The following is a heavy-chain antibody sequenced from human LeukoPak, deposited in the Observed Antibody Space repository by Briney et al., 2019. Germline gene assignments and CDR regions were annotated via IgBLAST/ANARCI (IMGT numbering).Heavy chain of an antibody. CDR3: AKNEGTAAAGAGDAFDI. J-gene: IGHJ3*02. D-gene: IGHD6-13*01. V-gene: IGHV3-23*01. CDR2: ISGSGGTT. Sequence: PGGSLRLSCSASGFSFSTYAMTWVRQAPGKGLEWVSVISGSGGTTAYADSVKGRFSIPRDNSKSTLSLQMNSLRAEDTAIYYCAKNEGTAAAGAGDAFDIWGQGTMVTVSS. CDR1: GFSFSTYA.